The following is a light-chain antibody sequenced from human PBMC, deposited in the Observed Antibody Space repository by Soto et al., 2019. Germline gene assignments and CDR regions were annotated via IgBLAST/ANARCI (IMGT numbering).Light chain of an antibody. J-gene: IGKJ1*01. CDR3: QHYNSYSEA. Sequence: DIQMTQSPSSLSASVGDRVTITCRASQGISSWLAWYQQKPEKAPKLVIYDASSLQSGVPSRFSGSGSGTDFTLTISSLQPEDFATYYCQHYNSYSEAFGQGTKVDIK. CDR2: DAS. CDR1: QGISSW. V-gene: IGKV1-12*01.